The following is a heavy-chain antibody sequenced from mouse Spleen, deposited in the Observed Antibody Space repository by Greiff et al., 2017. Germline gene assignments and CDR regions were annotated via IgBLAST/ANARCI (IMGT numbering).Heavy chain of an antibody. CDR1: GYTFTDYY. CDR3: ARNLIRYGSSPQYFDY. V-gene: IGHV1-19*01. CDR2: INPYNGGT. Sequence: EVQLQQSGPVLVKPGASVKMSCKASGYTFTDYYMNWVKQSHGKSLEWIGVINPYNGGTSYNQKFKGKATLTVDKSSSTAYMELNSLTSEDSAVYYCARNLIRYGSSPQYFDYWGQGTTLTVSS. D-gene: IGHD1-1*01. J-gene: IGHJ2*01.